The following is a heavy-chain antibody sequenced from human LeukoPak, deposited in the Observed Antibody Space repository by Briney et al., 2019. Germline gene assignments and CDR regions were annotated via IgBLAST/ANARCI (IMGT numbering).Heavy chain of an antibody. CDR1: GFTASSNY. CDR2: IYSSGST. Sequence: GRSLRLSCAASGFTASSNYMSCGSQAPGEGLEWVSVIYSSGSTYYADSVEGRFTITRDHSKNMLYFQMDRLRAEDTAVYYCARGQRWSHFDGWGQGTLVTVSS. CDR3: ARGQRWSHFDG. V-gene: IGHV3-66*01. D-gene: IGHD4-23*01. J-gene: IGHJ4*02.